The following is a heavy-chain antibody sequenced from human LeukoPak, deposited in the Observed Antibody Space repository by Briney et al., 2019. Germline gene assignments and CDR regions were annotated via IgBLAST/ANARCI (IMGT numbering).Heavy chain of an antibody. Sequence: GGSLRLSCTASGSTFGDYAMSWFRQAPGKGLEWVGFIRSKAYGGTTEYAASVKGRFTISRDDSKSIAYLQMNSLKTEDTAVYYCTRVGWNYYDSSGYFDYWGQGTLVTVSS. J-gene: IGHJ4*02. CDR2: IRSKAYGGTT. D-gene: IGHD3-22*01. CDR1: GSTFGDYA. V-gene: IGHV3-49*03. CDR3: TRVGWNYYDSSGYFDY.